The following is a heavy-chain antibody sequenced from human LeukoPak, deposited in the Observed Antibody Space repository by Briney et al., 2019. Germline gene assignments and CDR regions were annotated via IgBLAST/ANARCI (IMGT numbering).Heavy chain of an antibody. Sequence: SETLSLTCTVSGGSISSSSYYWDWIRQPPGKGLEWIGTIYYSGSTYYNPSLKSRVTISVDTSKNQFSLKLSSVTAADTAVYYCARDLIVVVPEAFDIWGQGTMVTVSS. CDR2: IYYSGST. CDR3: ARDLIVVVPEAFDI. V-gene: IGHV4-39*07. J-gene: IGHJ3*02. D-gene: IGHD3-22*01. CDR1: GGSISSSSYY.